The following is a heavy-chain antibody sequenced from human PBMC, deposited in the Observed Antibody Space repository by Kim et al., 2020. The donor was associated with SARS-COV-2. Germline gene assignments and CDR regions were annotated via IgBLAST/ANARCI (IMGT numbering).Heavy chain of an antibody. CDR3: ARRNRFTTGSFDF. Sequence: CSPPFKGQVTISVDRSINTAYLQWSSLKASDTAMYYCARRNRFTTGSFDFWGQGTQVTVSS. J-gene: IGHJ4*03. V-gene: IGHV5-51*01. D-gene: IGHD2-2*01.